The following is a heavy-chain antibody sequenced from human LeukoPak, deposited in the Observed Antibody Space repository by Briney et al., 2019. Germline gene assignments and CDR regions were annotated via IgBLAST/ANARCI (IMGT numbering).Heavy chain of an antibody. V-gene: IGHV1-69*04. CDR3: ARSLSGSYVFPYYFDY. D-gene: IGHD1-26*01. Sequence: ASVKVSCKASGGTFSSYAISWVRQAPGQGLEWRGRIIPILGIANYAQKFQGRVTITADKSTSTAYMELSSLRSEDTAVYYCARSLSGSYVFPYYFDYWGQGTLVTVSS. CDR1: GGTFSSYA. CDR2: IIPILGIA. J-gene: IGHJ4*02.